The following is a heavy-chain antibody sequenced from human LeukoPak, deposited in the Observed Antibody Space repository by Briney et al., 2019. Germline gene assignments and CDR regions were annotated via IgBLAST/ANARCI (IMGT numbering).Heavy chain of an antibody. CDR3: AREIGTQDYYYYMDV. V-gene: IGHV3-48*04. D-gene: IGHD1-1*01. CDR1: GFTFRDYN. CDR2: INTGSSTI. J-gene: IGHJ6*03. Sequence: PGGSLRLSCAASGFTFRDYNMNWVRQAPGKGLEWISYINTGSSTIYYADSVMGRFTISRDNTKNSLYLQMNSLRAEDTALYYCAREIGTQDYYYYMDVWGQGTTVTVSS.